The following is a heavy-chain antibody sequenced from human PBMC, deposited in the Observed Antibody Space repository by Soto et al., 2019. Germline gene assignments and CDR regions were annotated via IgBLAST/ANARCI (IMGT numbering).Heavy chain of an antibody. CDR1: GFTFDDYT. J-gene: IGHJ5*02. CDR2: ISWDGGST. CDR3: AKEDGSSWYRGWFDP. V-gene: IGHV3-43*01. D-gene: IGHD6-13*01. Sequence: EVQLVESGGVVVQPGGSLRLSCAASGFTFDDYTMHWVRQAPGKGLEWVSLISWDGGSTYYADSVKGRFTISRDNSKNSLYLQMNSLRTEDTALYYCAKEDGSSWYRGWFDPWGQGTLVTVSS.